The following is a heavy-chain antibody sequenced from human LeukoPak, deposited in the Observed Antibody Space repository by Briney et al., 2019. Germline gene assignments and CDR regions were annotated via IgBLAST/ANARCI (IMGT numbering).Heavy chain of an antibody. D-gene: IGHD3-22*01. V-gene: IGHV3-23*01. CDR1: GFTFTNYA. Sequence: GGSLRLSCEGSGFTFTNYAMNWVRQAPGKGLEWVSTISDSGGSTFYADSVKGRFTISRDNSKCMLYLQMNSLRAEDTAVYYCAKMDGSDSRYDNIDYWGQGTLVTVSS. J-gene: IGHJ4*02. CDR2: ISDSGGST. CDR3: AKMDGSDSRYDNIDY.